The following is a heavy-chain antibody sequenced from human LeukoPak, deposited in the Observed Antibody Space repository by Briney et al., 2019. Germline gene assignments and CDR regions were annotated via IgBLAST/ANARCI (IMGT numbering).Heavy chain of an antibody. CDR3: ALGGATETFDY. V-gene: IGHV4-59*01. D-gene: IGHD1-26*01. CDR2: IYYSGST. CDR1: GGSISSYY. Sequence: PSETLSLTCTVSGGSISSYYWSWIRQPPGKGLEWIGYIYYSGSTNYNPSLKSRVTISVDTSKNQFSLKLSSVPAADTAVYYCALGGATETFDYWGQGTLVTVSS. J-gene: IGHJ4*02.